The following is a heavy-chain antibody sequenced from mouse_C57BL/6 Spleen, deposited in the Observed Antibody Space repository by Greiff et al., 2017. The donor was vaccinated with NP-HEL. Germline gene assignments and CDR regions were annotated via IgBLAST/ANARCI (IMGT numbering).Heavy chain of an antibody. CDR2: IYPGGGYT. J-gene: IGHJ2*01. CDR1: GYTFTNYW. Sequence: QVQLQHSGAELVRPGTSVTMSCKASGYTFTNYWIGWAKQRPGHGLEWIGDIYPGGGYTNYNEKFKGKATLTADKSSSTAYMQFSSLTSEDSAIYYCARWGRAYDYPFDYWGQGTTLTVSS. V-gene: IGHV1-63*01. CDR3: ARWGRAYDYPFDY. D-gene: IGHD2-4*01.